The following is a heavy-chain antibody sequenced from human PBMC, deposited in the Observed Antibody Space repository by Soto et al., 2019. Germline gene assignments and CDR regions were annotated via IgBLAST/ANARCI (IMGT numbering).Heavy chain of an antibody. CDR1: GYTFTSYG. J-gene: IGHJ5*02. D-gene: IGHD6-6*01. CDR2: ISAYNVNT. CDR3: ASTSAYSRSDNWFDP. Sequence: QVQLVQSGAEVKKPGASVKVSCKASGYTFTSYGISWVRQSPGQGREWMGWISAYNVNTNNAQKFQGRVAVTTDTSTCTAYMGMMILRPDDTAVYYCASTSAYSRSDNWFDPWCQGTLVSVSS. V-gene: IGHV1-18*01.